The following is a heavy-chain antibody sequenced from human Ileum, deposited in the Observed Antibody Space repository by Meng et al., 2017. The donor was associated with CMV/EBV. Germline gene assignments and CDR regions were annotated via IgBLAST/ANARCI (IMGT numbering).Heavy chain of an antibody. CDR2: IDTNTGNP. CDR3: ARDGLSGRYFDY. Sequence: QVHLVQSGSKLKKPGASVKVSCKTSGYTFTNNNIIWVRQAPGQGPEWMGWIDTNTGNPTYAQGFTGRFVFSLDTSVNTAYLQISSLKAEDTAVYYCARDGLSGRYFDYWGQGTLVTVSS. J-gene: IGHJ4*02. V-gene: IGHV7-4-1*02. D-gene: IGHD1-26*01. CDR1: GYTFTNNN.